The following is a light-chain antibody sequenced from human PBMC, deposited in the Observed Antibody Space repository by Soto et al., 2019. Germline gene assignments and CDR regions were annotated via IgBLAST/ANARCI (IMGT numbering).Light chain of an antibody. J-gene: IGLJ1*01. CDR3: ATWDSSLSGGV. CDR1: ISNIENNY. Sequence: QSVLTQPPSVSAAPGQKVTISCSGSISNIENNYVSWYRQLPGTAPKLLIYEDNKRPSGIPDRFSGSKSGTSATLAITGLETGDEADYYCATWDSSLSGGVFGTATQLTVL. CDR2: EDN. V-gene: IGLV1-51*02.